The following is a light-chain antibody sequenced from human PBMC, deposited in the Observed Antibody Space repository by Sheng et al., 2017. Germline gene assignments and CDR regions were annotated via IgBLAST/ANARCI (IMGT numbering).Light chain of an antibody. Sequence: SYVLTQPPSASVAPGQTANITCGGDNIGRIAVHWYQQKAGQAPVLVVYDDSDRPSGIPERFSGSNSGNTATLTISRVEAGDEADYYCQAWDSTTALYVFGTGTKVTVL. J-gene: IGLJ1*01. CDR2: DDS. V-gene: IGLV3-21*02. CDR1: NIGRIA. CDR3: QAWDSTTALYV.